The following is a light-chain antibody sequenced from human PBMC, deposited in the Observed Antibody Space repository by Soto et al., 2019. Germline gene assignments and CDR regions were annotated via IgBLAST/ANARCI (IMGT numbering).Light chain of an antibody. V-gene: IGLV2-14*01. CDR2: EVT. CDR3: ASYTRVDSWV. CDR1: SSDVGAYDR. Sequence: HSVLTQPASVSGSPGQSISISCTGTSSDVGAYDRVSWYQHHPGKAPKLLIYEVTNRPSGVSTRFSGSKSANTASLTISGLQPEDEASYYCASYTRVDSWVFGGGTKLTVL. J-gene: IGLJ3*02.